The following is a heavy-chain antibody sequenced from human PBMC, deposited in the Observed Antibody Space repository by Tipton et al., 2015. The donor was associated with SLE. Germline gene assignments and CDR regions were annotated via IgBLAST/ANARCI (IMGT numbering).Heavy chain of an antibody. D-gene: IGHD6-6*01. Sequence: LRLSCAVYGGSFSGYYWSWIRQPPGKGLEWIGEINHSGSTSYNPSLKSRVTISVDTSKNQVSLKLSSVTAADTAVYYCAREHVGSSPGGFDDWGQGTLVTVAS. J-gene: IGHJ4*02. CDR1: GGSFSGYY. CDR3: AREHVGSSPGGFDD. CDR2: INHSGST. V-gene: IGHV4-34*01.